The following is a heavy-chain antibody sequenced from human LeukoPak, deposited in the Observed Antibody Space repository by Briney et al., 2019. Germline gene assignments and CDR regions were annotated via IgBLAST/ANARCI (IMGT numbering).Heavy chain of an antibody. V-gene: IGHV3-30*03. J-gene: IGHJ4*02. CDR2: ISYDGSNK. Sequence: PGGSLRLSCAASGFTFSSYGMHWVRQAPGKGLEWVAVISYDGSNKYYADSVKGRFTISRDNAKSSLYLQMNTLRAEDTAVYYCASHDYGDYASFDYWGQGTLVTVSS. D-gene: IGHD4-17*01. CDR3: ASHDYGDYASFDY. CDR1: GFTFSSYG.